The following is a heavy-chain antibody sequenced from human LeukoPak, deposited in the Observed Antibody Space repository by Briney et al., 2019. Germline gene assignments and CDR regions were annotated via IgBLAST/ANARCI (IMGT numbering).Heavy chain of an antibody. V-gene: IGHV4-4*07. D-gene: IGHD2-2*01. J-gene: IGHJ3*02. CDR3: ARNVPGHIVVVPADDAFDI. Sequence: KPSETLSLTCTVSGGSISSYYWSWIRQPAGKGLEWIGRIYTSGSTNYNPSLKSRVTMSVDTSKNQFSLKLSSVTAADTAVYYCARNVPGHIVVVPADDAFDIWGQGTMVTVSS. CDR2: IYTSGST. CDR1: GGSISSYY.